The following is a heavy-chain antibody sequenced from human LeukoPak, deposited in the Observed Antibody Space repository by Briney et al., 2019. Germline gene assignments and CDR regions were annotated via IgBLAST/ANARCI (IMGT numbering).Heavy chain of an antibody. J-gene: IGHJ4*02. CDR2: IRYDGSNK. CDR1: GFTFSSYG. D-gene: IGHD1-26*01. V-gene: IGHV3-30*02. CDR3: AKRWELPTGFDY. Sequence: GGSLRLSCAASGFTFSSYGMHWVRQAPGKGLEWVAFIRYDGSNKYYADSVKGRFTISRDNSKNTLYLQMNSLRAEDTAVYYCAKRWELPTGFDYWGQGTLVTVSS.